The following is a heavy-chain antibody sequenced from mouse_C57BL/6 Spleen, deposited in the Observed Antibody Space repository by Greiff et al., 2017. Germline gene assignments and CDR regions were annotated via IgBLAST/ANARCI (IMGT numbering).Heavy chain of an antibody. Sequence: QVQLQQPGAELVKPGASVKMSCKASGYTFTSYWITWVKQRPGQGLEWIGDIYPGSGSTNYNEKFKCKATLTVDTSSSTAYMQRSSLTSEDSAVYYCARSATTVVDYWGQGTTLTVSS. CDR3: ARSATTVVDY. CDR2: IYPGSGST. CDR1: GYTFTSYW. J-gene: IGHJ2*01. D-gene: IGHD1-1*01. V-gene: IGHV1-55*01.